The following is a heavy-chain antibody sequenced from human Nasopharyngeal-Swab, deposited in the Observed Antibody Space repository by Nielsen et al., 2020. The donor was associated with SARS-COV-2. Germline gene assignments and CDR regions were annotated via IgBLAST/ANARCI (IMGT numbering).Heavy chain of an antibody. CDR1: GFTFSDYY. CDR3: ARDRANWDFDY. V-gene: IGHV3-11*04. Sequence: GESLKISCAASGFTFSDYYMSWIRQAPGKGLEYISYISGSGGTIYYGDSMKGRFTLSRDNAKNSLYLQMNSLRAEDTAVYYCARDRANWDFDYWGQGTLVTVSS. J-gene: IGHJ4*02. D-gene: IGHD7-27*01. CDR2: ISGSGGTI.